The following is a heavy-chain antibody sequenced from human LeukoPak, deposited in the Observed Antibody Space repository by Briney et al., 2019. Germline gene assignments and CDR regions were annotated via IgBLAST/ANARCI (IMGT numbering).Heavy chain of an antibody. Sequence: GGYLRISCAASGFTSSNYWMSWVRQAPGKGLEWVANIKQDGSEKYYVDSVKGRFTISRDNAKNSLYLQMNSLRAEDTAVYYCARDRGSSGWYEFDYWGQGTLVTVSS. CDR1: GFTSSNYW. V-gene: IGHV3-7*01. CDR3: ARDRGSSGWYEFDY. J-gene: IGHJ4*02. D-gene: IGHD6-19*01. CDR2: IKQDGSEK.